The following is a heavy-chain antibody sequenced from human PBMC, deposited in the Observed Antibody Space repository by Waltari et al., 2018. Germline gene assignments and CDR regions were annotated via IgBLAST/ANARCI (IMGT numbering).Heavy chain of an antibody. Sequence: QVQLQESGPGLVKPSETLSLTCAVSGGSISSNYWNWIRQPPGKGLEWIGRIYTGDGSTDYNPSLKSRVTISTDTSKYHFSLKLNSVTAADTAVYYCARGAAGNYWGQGVLVTVSS. CDR2: IYTGDGST. CDR3: ARGAAGNY. CDR1: GGSISSNY. J-gene: IGHJ4*02. D-gene: IGHD6-25*01. V-gene: IGHV4-4*07.